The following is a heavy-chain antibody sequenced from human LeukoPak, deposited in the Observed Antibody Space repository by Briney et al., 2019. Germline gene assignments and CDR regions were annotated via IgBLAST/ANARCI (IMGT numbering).Heavy chain of an antibody. CDR2: ITNSGRST. V-gene: IGHV3-11*04. D-gene: IGHD1-26*01. J-gene: IGHJ4*02. Sequence: GGSLRLSCEASGFRFSNYFISWIRQAPGEGLEWVGYITNSGRSTNYADAVKGRFTISRDNAKKSVYLEMTDLRAEDNAVYYCAREASGNYHVFDSWGQGALVTVSS. CDR1: GFRFSNYF. CDR3: AREASGNYHVFDS.